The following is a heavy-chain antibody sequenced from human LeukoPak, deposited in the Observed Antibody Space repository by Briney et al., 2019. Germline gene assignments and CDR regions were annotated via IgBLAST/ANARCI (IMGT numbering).Heavy chain of an antibody. D-gene: IGHD2-2*01. CDR2: IYTSGST. V-gene: IGHV4-4*09. CDR3: ARQKCTSTSCLTKNAFDI. Sequence: MPSETLSLTCTVSGSISSYYWSWLRQPPGKGLEWIGYIYTSGSTNYNPSLKSRVTISVDTSKNQFSLDLSSVTAADTAVYYCARQKCTSTSCLTKNAFDIWGQGTMVTVSS. CDR1: GSISSYY. J-gene: IGHJ3*02.